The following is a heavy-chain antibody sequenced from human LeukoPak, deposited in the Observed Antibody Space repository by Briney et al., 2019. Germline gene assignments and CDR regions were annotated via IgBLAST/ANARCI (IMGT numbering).Heavy chain of an antibody. CDR3: AKDQGGATFDY. CDR1: RFTFSSYG. CDR2: ISGGGGST. D-gene: IGHD1-26*01. J-gene: IGHJ4*02. V-gene: IGHV3-23*01. Sequence: GGSLRLSCAASRFTFSSYGMHWVRQAPGKGLEWVSAISGGGGSTYYADSVKGRFTISRDNSKNTLYLQMNSLRAEDTAVYYCAKDQGGATFDYWGQGTLVTVSS.